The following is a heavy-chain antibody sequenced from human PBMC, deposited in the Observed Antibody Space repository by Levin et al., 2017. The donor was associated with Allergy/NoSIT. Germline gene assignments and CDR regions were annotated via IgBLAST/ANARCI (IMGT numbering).Heavy chain of an antibody. Sequence: SETLSLTCTVSGGSISSYYWSWIRQPPGKGLEWIAYISYSGSTNYNPSLKSRVTMSLDTSKNQFSLKLSSVTAADTAVYYCARITIPIAAADHFDYWGQGTLVTVSS. D-gene: IGHD6-13*01. CDR3: ARITIPIAAADHFDY. CDR2: ISYSGST. J-gene: IGHJ4*02. V-gene: IGHV4-59*01. CDR1: GGSISSYY.